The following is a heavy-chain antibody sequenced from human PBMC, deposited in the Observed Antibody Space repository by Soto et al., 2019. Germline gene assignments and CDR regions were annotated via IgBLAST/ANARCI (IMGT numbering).Heavy chain of an antibody. CDR3: APGSYSSGWYFGS. D-gene: IGHD6-19*01. V-gene: IGHV3-30*03. J-gene: IGHJ4*02. CDR2: ISYDGGNK. Sequence: GSLSLSCAASGFTFRSYGMHWVRQAPGKGLEWVAVISYDGGNKYYADSVTGRFAISRDNSNNTLYLQMNSMRAEDTAVYYCAPGSYSSGWYFGSWGQGTRVTVS. CDR1: GFTFRSYG.